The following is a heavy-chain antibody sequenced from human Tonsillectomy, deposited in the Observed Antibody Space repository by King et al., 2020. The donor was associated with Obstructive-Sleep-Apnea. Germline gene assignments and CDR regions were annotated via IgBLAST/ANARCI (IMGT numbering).Heavy chain of an antibody. V-gene: IGHV3-23*04. D-gene: IGHD3-10*01. CDR2: ISSRGIT. CDR1: GFTFSYYA. Sequence: VQLVESGGGLVQPGGSLRLSCAASGFTFSYYAISWVRQAPGKGLEWVSAISSRGITFYADSVRGRFAISRANSKFTVDLQVNSLGADDTAVYYCAKEGGGSGVYWVDSWGQGTLVTVSS. CDR3: AKEGGGSGVYWVDS. J-gene: IGHJ4*02.